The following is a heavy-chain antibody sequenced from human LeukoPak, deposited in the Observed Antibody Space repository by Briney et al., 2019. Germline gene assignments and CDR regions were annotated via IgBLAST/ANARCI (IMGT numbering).Heavy chain of an antibody. CDR3: ARSRNYDSSGYYDEGLIDY. V-gene: IGHV3-48*03. CDR2: ISSSGSTI. J-gene: IGHJ4*02. CDR1: GFTFSSYE. D-gene: IGHD3-22*01. Sequence: PGGSLRLSCAASGFTFSSYEMNWVRQAPGKGLEWVSYISSSGSTIYYADSVKGRFTISRDNAKNTLYLQMNSLRAEDTAVYYCARSRNYDSSGYYDEGLIDYWGQGTLVTVSS.